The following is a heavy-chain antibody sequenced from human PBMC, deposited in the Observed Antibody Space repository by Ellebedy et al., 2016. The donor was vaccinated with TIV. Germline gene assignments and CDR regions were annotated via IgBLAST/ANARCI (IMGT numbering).Heavy chain of an antibody. V-gene: IGHV4-59*01. D-gene: IGHD6-13*01. Sequence: MPGGSLRLSCTASGGSISSYYWSWIRQPPGKGLEWIGYIYYSGSTNYNPSLKSRVTISVDTSKNQFSLKLSSVTAADTAVYYCARSSSWYASFDYWGQGTLVTVSS. CDR2: IYYSGST. CDR1: GGSISSYY. J-gene: IGHJ4*02. CDR3: ARSSSWYASFDY.